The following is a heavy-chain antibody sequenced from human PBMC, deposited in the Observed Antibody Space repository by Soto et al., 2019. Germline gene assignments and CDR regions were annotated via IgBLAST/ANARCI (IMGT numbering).Heavy chain of an antibody. J-gene: IGHJ4*02. Sequence: QVQLVESGGGVVQPGRSLRLSCAASGFTFSSYAMHWVRQAPGKGLEWVAVISYDGSNKYYADSVRGRFTISRDNSKTLYLQMNTLRGEDTALYYCVRDKSPYSSGWHNRHFDYWGQGTLVTVSS. CDR2: ISYDGSNK. CDR1: GFTFSSYA. V-gene: IGHV3-30-3*01. D-gene: IGHD6-19*01. CDR3: VRDKSPYSSGWHNRHFDY.